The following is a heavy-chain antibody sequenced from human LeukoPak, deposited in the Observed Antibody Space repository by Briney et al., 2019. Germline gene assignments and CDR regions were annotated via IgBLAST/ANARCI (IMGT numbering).Heavy chain of an antibody. D-gene: IGHD1/OR15-1a*01. CDR3: ARVRREMKRSLGRTTEYSYYYYMDV. Sequence: GGSLRLSCAASGFTFSSCGMHWVRQAPGKGLEWVSFIRYDGSNKYYADSVKGRFTISRDNAKNSVYLQMNRLRAEDTAVYYCARVRREMKRSLGRTTEYSYYYYMDVWGKGTTVTVSS. J-gene: IGHJ6*03. V-gene: IGHV3-30*02. CDR2: IRYDGSNK. CDR1: GFTFSSCG.